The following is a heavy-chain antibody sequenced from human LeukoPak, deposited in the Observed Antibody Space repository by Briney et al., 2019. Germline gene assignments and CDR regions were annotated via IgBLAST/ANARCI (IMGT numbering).Heavy chain of an antibody. D-gene: IGHD2-15*01. CDR1: GFTFSNYV. Sequence: GGSLRLSCAASGFTFSNYVMSWVRQAPGKGLEWVSSISSSGGSTYYADSVKGRFTISRDNSKNTLYLQMNSLRAEDTAVYYCAKEDCSGGSCYYWFSFDYWGQGTLVTVSS. CDR2: ISSSGGST. J-gene: IGHJ4*02. CDR3: AKEDCSGGSCYYWFSFDY. V-gene: IGHV3-23*01.